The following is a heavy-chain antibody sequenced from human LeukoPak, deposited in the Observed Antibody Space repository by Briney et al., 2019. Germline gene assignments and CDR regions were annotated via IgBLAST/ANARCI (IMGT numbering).Heavy chain of an antibody. D-gene: IGHD3-10*01. V-gene: IGHV3-21*01. CDR2: ISRSTSHI. CDR3: ARAEGSGSSLDY. J-gene: IGHJ4*02. CDR1: GFTFSSYS. Sequence: GGSLRLSCAASGFTFSSYSMNWVRQAPGKGLEWVSSISRSTSHIYYADSVKGRLTISRDNAKNSLYLQMNSLRAEDTAVYYCARAEGSGSSLDYWGQGTLVTVSS.